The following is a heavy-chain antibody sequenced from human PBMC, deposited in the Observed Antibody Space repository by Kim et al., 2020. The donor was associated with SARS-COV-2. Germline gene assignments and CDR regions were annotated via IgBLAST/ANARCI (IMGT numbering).Heavy chain of an antibody. V-gene: IGHV3-30*03. D-gene: IGHD3-22*01. J-gene: IGHJ3*02. CDR3: AYFSDSSGYSAPNAFDI. Sequence: KGRVTNSRDNSKNTLYLQMNSLRAEDTAVYYCAYFSDSSGYSAPNAFDIWGQGTMVTVSA.